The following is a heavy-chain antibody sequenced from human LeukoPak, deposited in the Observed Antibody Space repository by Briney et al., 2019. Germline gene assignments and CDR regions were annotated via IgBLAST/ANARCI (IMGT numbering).Heavy chain of an antibody. CDR1: GYTFTSYA. Sequence: SVKVSCKASGYTFTSYAISWARQAPGQGLEWMGGIIPIFGTANYAQKFQGRVTITADESTSTAYMELSSLRSEDTAVYYCARGAGGSFDYWGQGTLVTVSS. V-gene: IGHV1-69*13. J-gene: IGHJ4*02. D-gene: IGHD1-26*01. CDR3: ARGAGGSFDY. CDR2: IIPIFGTA.